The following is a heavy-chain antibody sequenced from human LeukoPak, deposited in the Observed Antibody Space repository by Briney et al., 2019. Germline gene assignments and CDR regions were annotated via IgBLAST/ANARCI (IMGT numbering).Heavy chain of an antibody. V-gene: IGHV1-69*04. J-gene: IGHJ4*02. D-gene: IGHD6-13*01. CDR2: IIPILGIA. CDR3: ASSQQQLVSWRPFDY. Sequence: SVKVSCKASGGTFSSYAISWVRQALGQGLEWMGRIIPILGIANYAQKFQGRVTITADKSTSTAYMELSSLRSEDTAMYYCASSQQQLVSWRPFDYWGQGTLVTVSS. CDR1: GGTFSSYA.